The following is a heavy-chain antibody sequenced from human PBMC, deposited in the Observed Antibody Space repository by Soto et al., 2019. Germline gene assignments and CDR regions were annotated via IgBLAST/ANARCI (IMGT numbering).Heavy chain of an antibody. CDR3: ARQGFGALHGLVDV. CDR2: VHDSWGS. V-gene: IGHV4-59*08. CDR1: GGSISNYY. Sequence: SETLSLTCTVSGGSISNYYWSWFRQTPGKGLEWIGYVHDSWGSNYNPSLKSRVAISLDTSKSQFSLKLTSVTATDTAVYYCARQGFGALHGLVDVCGQGTTVTVSS. J-gene: IGHJ6*02. D-gene: IGHD3-10*01.